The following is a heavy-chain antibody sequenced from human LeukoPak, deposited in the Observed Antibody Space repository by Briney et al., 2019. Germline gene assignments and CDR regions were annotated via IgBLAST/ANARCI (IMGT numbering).Heavy chain of an antibody. V-gene: IGHV1-2*02. CDR1: GFTFSIYG. CDR3: ARGLYCSGGNCYGPFDY. D-gene: IGHD2-15*01. Sequence: KPGGSLRLSCAASGFTFSIYGMHSVRQAPGQGLEWMGWINPNSGGTDSAQKFQGRVTMTRDTSISTVYMELSTLRSDDTAVYYCARGLYCSGGNCYGPFDYWGQGTLVTVSS. J-gene: IGHJ4*02. CDR2: INPNSGGT.